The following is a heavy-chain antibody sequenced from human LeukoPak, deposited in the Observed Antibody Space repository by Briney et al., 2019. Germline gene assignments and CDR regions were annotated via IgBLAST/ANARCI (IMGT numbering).Heavy chain of an antibody. V-gene: IGHV3-30*19. D-gene: IGHD2-2*01. CDR3: ARDPEYQLLYYFDY. J-gene: IGHJ4*02. CDR1: GFTFSSCV. CDR2: TWSDGNNK. Sequence: PGRSLRLSCAASGFTFSSCVMHWVRQAPGKGLEWVAATWSDGNNKYYADSVKGRFTISRDNSKNTLYLQMNSLRAEDTAVYYCARDPEYQLLYYFDYWGQGTLVTVSS.